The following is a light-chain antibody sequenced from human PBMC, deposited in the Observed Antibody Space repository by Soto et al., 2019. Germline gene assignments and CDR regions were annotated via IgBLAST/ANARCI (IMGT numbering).Light chain of an antibody. V-gene: IGKV3-11*01. CDR2: DAS. Sequence: EIVLTQSPATLSLSPGERATLSCRASQSVSSYLAWYQQKPGQAPRLLIYDASNRATGIPARFSGSGSGTGFTLTISSLEPEDFAVYCCQQRSNWPLTFGGGTKVEIK. CDR3: QQRSNWPLT. J-gene: IGKJ4*01. CDR1: QSVSSY.